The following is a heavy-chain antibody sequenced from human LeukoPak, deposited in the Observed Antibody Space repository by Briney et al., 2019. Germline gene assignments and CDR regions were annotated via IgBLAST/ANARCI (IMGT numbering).Heavy chain of an antibody. CDR1: GYSFTSYW. CDR3: VRDRNGRYAFDI. Sequence: GESLKISCKGSGYSFTSYWIAWVRQMPGKGLEWMGIIYPGDSDTRYSPSFQGQVTISADKSISTAYLQWGSLKASDSAMYYCVRDRNGRYAFDIWGLGTRVTVSS. CDR2: IYPGDSDT. D-gene: IGHD1-14*01. J-gene: IGHJ3*02. V-gene: IGHV5-51*01.